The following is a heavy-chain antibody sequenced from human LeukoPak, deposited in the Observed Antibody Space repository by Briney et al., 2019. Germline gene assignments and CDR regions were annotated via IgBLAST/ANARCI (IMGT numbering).Heavy chain of an antibody. CDR3: ASFSDYGGNFFDY. CDR1: GVSISSYY. V-gene: IGHV4-59*08. Sequence: PSETLSLTCTVSGVSISSYYWSWIRQPPGKGLEWIGYIYYSGSTNYNPSLKSRVTMSLDTSKSQFSLKLSPVTAADTAVYYCASFSDYGGNFFDYWGRGTLVTVSS. J-gene: IGHJ4*02. CDR2: IYYSGST. D-gene: IGHD4-23*01.